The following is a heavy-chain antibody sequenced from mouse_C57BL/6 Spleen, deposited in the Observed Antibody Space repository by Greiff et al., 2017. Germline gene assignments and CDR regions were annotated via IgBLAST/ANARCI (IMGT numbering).Heavy chain of an antibody. Sequence: QVQLQQPGAELVMPGASVKLSCKASGYTFTSYWMHWVKQRPGQGLEWIGEIDPSESYTNYNQKFKGKSTLTVDKSSSTAYMQLSSLTSEDSAVYYCAREYGSYAMDYWGQGTSVTVSS. CDR2: IDPSESYT. CDR3: AREYGSYAMDY. CDR1: GYTFTSYW. D-gene: IGHD1-1*01. J-gene: IGHJ4*01. V-gene: IGHV1-69*01.